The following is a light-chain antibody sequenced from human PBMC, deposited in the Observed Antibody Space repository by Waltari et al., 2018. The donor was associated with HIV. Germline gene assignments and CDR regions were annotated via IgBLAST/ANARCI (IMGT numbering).Light chain of an antibody. J-gene: IGLJ2*01. V-gene: IGLV2-14*01. CDR3: ATWTDSLSGVV. CDR2: EVT. CDR1: STDIGGYNY. Sequence: QSALTQPASVSGSPGQSITISCSGTSTDIGGYNYVSWYQHHPGKAPKLIIYEVTNRPSGVPDRVSGYKSGTSASLAISGLRSEDEAHYYCATWTDSLSGVVFGGGTKLRVL.